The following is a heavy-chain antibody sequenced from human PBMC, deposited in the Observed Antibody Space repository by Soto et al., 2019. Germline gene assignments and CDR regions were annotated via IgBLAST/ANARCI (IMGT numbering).Heavy chain of an antibody. CDR1: GFTFSSYA. CDR2: ISGSGGST. J-gene: IGHJ4*02. D-gene: IGHD3-10*01. CDR3: AKDRWFANEPLFDY. Sequence: GGSLRLSCAASGFTFSSYAMSWVRQAPGKGLEWVSAISGSGGSTYYADSVKGRFTNSRDNSKNTLYLQMNSLRADDTAVYYCAKDRWFANEPLFDYWGQGTLVTVSS. V-gene: IGHV3-23*01.